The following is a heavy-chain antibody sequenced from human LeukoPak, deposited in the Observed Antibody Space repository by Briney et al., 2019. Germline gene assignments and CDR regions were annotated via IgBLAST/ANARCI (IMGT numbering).Heavy chain of an antibody. D-gene: IGHD6-6*01. CDR3: AREGPTAARAFDY. Sequence: KPSETLSLTCAVYGGSFSGYYWSWIRQPPEKGLEWIGEINHSGSTNYNPSLKSRVTISVDTSKNQFSLKLSSVTAADTAVYYCAREGPTAARAFDYWGQGTLVTVSS. J-gene: IGHJ4*02. V-gene: IGHV4-34*01. CDR1: GGSFSGYY. CDR2: INHSGST.